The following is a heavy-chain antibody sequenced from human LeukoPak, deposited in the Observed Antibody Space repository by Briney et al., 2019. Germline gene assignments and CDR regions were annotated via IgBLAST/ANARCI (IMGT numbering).Heavy chain of an antibody. CDR3: ASHLAAAGALITYYFDY. J-gene: IGHJ4*02. D-gene: IGHD6-25*01. CDR1: GGSISSSSYY. V-gene: IGHV4-39*01. Sequence: SETLSLTCTVSGGSISSSSYYWGWIRQPPGKGLEWIGSIYYSGSTYYNPSLKSRVTISVDTSKNQFSLKLSSVTAADTAVYYCASHLAAAGALITYYFDYWGQGTLVTVSS. CDR2: IYYSGST.